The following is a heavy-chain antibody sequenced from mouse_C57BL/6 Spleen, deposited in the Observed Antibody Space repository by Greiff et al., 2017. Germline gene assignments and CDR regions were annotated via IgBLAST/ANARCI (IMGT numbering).Heavy chain of an antibody. J-gene: IGHJ3*01. CDR3: AREEYGNPFAY. V-gene: IGHV1-64*01. Sequence: VQLQESGAELVKPGASVKLSCKASGYTFTSYWMHWVKQRPGQGLEWIGMIHPNSGSTNYNEKFKSKATLTVDKSSSTAYMQLSSLTSEDSAVYYCAREEYGNPFAYWGQGTLVTVSA. CDR1: GYTFTSYW. CDR2: IHPNSGST. D-gene: IGHD2-10*02.